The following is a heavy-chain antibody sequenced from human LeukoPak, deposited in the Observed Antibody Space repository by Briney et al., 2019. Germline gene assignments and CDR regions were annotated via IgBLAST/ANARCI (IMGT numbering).Heavy chain of an antibody. CDR1: GGSISSQY. CDR3: ARGGWYQEY. J-gene: IGHJ4*02. CDR2: IHDSGST. Sequence: PSQTLSLTCTVAGGSISSQYWNWIRQPPGKGLEWIGHIHDSGSTKINPSLKSRVTMSLDTSKQQFSLKLSYVTAADTAVYYCARGGWYQEYWGQGTLVTVSS. V-gene: IGHV4-59*11. D-gene: IGHD6-19*01.